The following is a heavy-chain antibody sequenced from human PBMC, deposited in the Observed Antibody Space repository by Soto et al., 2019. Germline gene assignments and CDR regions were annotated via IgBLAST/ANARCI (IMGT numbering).Heavy chain of an antibody. CDR2: IFYSGST. J-gene: IGHJ4*02. CDR3: ARNPGGSPFDH. D-gene: IGHD3-16*01. V-gene: IGHV4-39*01. CDR1: GGSITNSIYY. Sequence: QLQLQESGPGLVKPSETLSLTCTVSGGSITNSIYYWGWIRKPPGKGLEWIGSIFYSGSTYYNPSLKSRVTISVDTSKNQFSLKLSSVTAADTAMYYCARNPGGSPFDHWGQGTLVTVSS.